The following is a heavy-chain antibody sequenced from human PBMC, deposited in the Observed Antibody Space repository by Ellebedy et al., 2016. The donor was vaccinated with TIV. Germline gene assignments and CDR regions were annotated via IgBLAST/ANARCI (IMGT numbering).Heavy chain of an antibody. D-gene: IGHD6-19*01. J-gene: IGHJ6*02. CDR3: ARDLLAVAGTGYYGMDV. CDR2: ISAYNGNT. Sequence: ASVKVSXKASGYTFAGYYMHWVRLAPGQGLEWMGWISAYNGNTNYAQKFQGWVTMTRDTSISTAYMELSRLRSDDTAVYYCARDLLAVAGTGYYGMDVWGQGTTVTVSS. CDR1: GYTFAGYY. V-gene: IGHV1-2*04.